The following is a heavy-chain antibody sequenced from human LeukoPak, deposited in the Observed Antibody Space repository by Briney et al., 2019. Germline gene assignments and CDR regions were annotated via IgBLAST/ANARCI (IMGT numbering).Heavy chain of an antibody. CDR3: ARKVGATRGWFDP. D-gene: IGHD1-26*01. CDR2: IIPIFGTA. CDR1: GGTFSSYA. V-gene: IGHV1-69*05. J-gene: IGHJ5*02. Sequence: ASVKVSCKASGGTFSSYAISWVRQAPGQGLEWMGGIIPIFGTANYAQKFQGRVTITTDESTSTAYMELSSLRSEDTPVYYCARKVGATRGWFDPWGQGTLVTVSS.